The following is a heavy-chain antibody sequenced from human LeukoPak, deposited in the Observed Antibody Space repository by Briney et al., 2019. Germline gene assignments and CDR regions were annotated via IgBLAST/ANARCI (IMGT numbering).Heavy chain of an antibody. CDR2: ISSSGST. CDR1: GDSISYFY. J-gene: IGHJ6*03. Sequence: SETLSLTCSVAGDSISYFYWSWIRQAAGKGLEWIGRISSSGSTDYNASLKSRVTMSVDTSKNQLSLKVISVTAADTAVYYCARDRKPTYYYDSSGYYSGAYYMDVWGKGTTVTISS. D-gene: IGHD3-22*01. V-gene: IGHV4-4*07. CDR3: ARDRKPTYYYDSSGYYSGAYYMDV.